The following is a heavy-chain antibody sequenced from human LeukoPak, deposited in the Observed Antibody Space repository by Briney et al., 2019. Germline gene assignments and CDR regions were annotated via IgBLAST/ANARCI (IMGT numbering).Heavy chain of an antibody. CDR1: GFTFSSYA. V-gene: IGHV3-23*01. CDR2: ISGSGGST. D-gene: IGHD6-13*01. Sequence: GGSLRLSCAASGFTFSSYAMSWVRQAPGKGLEWVSGISGSGGSTYYADSVKGRFTISRDNSKNTLYLQMNRLRAEDTAVYYCARPSTSGIAAAGLKYWGQGTLVTVSS. CDR3: ARPSTSGIAAAGLKY. J-gene: IGHJ4*02.